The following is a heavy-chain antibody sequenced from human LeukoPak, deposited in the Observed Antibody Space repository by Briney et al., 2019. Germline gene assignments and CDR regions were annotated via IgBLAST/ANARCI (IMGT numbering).Heavy chain of an antibody. CDR2: IHYSGAT. CDR1: GGSINYDY. CDR3: ATLRGASTAVFDS. J-gene: IGHJ4*02. V-gene: IGHV4-59*08. Sequence: PSETLSLTCTVSGGSINYDYWSWIRQSPGKRLEWIGYIHYSGATNYSPSLNSRVTISVDTSKNQFSLKLSSVTAADTALYYCATLRGASTAVFDSWGQGTLVTVSS. D-gene: IGHD2-21*02.